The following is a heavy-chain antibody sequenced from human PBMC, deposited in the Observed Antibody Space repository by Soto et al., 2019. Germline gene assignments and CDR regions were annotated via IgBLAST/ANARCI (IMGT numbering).Heavy chain of an antibody. D-gene: IGHD1-26*01. CDR2: IYYSGSI. V-gene: IGHV4-59*08. Sequence: SETLSLTCTVSGGSISSYYWSWIRQPPGKGLEWIGYIYYSGSINYNPSLKSRVTISVDTPKNQFSLKLSSVTTADTAVYYCARQEIGARYYYYYGMDVWGQGTTVTVSS. CDR3: ARQEIGARYYYYYGMDV. J-gene: IGHJ6*02. CDR1: GGSISSYY.